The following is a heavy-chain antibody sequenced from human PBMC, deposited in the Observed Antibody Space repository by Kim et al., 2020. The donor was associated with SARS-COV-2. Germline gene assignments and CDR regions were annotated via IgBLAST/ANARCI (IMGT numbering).Heavy chain of an antibody. J-gene: IGHJ4*02. V-gene: IGHV3-15*06. CDR2: IRSKIDGETT. CDR3: YDSGM. Sequence: GGSLRLSCETSGFSFNNAWIFSNAWMNWVRQAPGKGLEWVGRIRSKIDGETTYYAAPVKGRFTVSRDDSKNTVYLEMNSLQIEDTGIYYCYDSGMWGQGTRVTVSS. CDR1: GFSFNNAWIFSNAW. D-gene: IGHD3-10*01.